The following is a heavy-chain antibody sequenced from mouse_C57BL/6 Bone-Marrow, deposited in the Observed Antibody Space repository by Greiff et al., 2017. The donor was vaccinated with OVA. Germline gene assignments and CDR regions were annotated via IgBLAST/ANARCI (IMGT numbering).Heavy chain of an antibody. D-gene: IGHD2-3*01. CDR2: IRNKANGYTT. J-gene: IGHJ2*01. CDR1: GFTFTDYY. CDR3: ASGGWFMFDY. V-gene: IGHV7-3*01. Sequence: EVHLVESGGGMVQPGGSLSLSCAASGFTFTDYYMSWVRQPPGKALEWLGFIRNKANGYTTDYSASGKGRFTISRDNSQSISYLQMNALRAEDSATYYCASGGWFMFDYWGQGTTLTVSS.